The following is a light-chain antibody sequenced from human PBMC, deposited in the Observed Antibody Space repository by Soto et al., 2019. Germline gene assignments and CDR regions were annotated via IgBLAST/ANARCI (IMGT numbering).Light chain of an antibody. J-gene: IGLJ3*02. CDR1: SSNIGAGYD. Sequence: QSALTQPPSVSGAPGQRVTISCTGSSSNIGAGYDVHWYQQLPGTAPKLLIYGNSNQPSGVPDRFSGSKSGTSASLAITGLQAEDEADYYCQSYDSSLSALFGGGTKLTVL. V-gene: IGLV1-40*01. CDR3: QSYDSSLSAL. CDR2: GNS.